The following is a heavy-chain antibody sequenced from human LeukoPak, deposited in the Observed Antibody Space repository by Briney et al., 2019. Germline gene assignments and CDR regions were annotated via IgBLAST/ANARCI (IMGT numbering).Heavy chain of an antibody. V-gene: IGHV3-21*01. Sequence: GGSLRLSCAASGFTFSSYSMSWVRKAPRQGLEWVSSISPSSTYIYYADSVRGRFTLSRDNAKNSLSLQMSSLRAEDTAVYYCARDVRISRYGLDVWRQGTTVTVSS. CDR1: GFTFSSYS. J-gene: IGHJ6*02. CDR2: ISPSSTYI. CDR3: ARDVRISRYGLDV. D-gene: IGHD1-14*01.